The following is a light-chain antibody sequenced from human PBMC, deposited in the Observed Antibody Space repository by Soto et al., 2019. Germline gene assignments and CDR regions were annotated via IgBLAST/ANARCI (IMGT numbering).Light chain of an antibody. CDR3: QQYHYWPPVT. CDR1: QSVSSN. V-gene: IGKV3D-15*01. CDR2: GAS. Sequence: ETVMTQSPATLSVSPGERVTLSCRASQSVSSNLAWYQQKPGQAPRLLIYGASTRATGIPARFSGSGSGTEFTLTISSLQPEDFAVYYCQQYHYWPPVTFGQGTKLEIK. J-gene: IGKJ2*01.